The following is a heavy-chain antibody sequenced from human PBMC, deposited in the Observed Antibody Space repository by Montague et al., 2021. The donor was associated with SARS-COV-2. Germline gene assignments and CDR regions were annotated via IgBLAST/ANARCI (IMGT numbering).Heavy chain of an antibody. D-gene: IGHD3-10*01. Sequence: TLSLTCTVSGGSISSSTYYWGWIRQPPGKGLEWIGSIYYSGSTYYNPSLKSPVTISVDTSKNQFALKLSSVTAADTAVYYCARLGLLWFGELWNWGQGTLVTVSS. J-gene: IGHJ4*02. CDR1: GGSISSSTYY. CDR3: ARLGLLWFGELWN. V-gene: IGHV4-39*01. CDR2: IYYSGST.